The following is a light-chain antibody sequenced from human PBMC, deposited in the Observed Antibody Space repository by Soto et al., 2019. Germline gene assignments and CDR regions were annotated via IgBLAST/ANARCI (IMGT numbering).Light chain of an antibody. CDR1: QSVSSY. J-gene: IGKJ4*01. CDR3: QQRSNWPPG. CDR2: DAS. Sequence: EIVLTQSPATLSLSPGERATLSCRASQSVSSYLAWYQQKPGQAPRLLIYDASNRATGIPARFSGSGSGTDFTLTISSLEPEDFAVYYSQQRSNWPPGFGGGTKVEIK. V-gene: IGKV3-11*01.